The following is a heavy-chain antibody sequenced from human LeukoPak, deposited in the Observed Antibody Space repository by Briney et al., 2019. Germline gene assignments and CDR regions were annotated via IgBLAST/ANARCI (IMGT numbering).Heavy chain of an antibody. J-gene: IGHJ4*02. Sequence: SETLSLTCTVSGGSISSGGYYWTWIRQHPGKGLDCIGYIYYTGSTYYNPSLRSRVTISVDKSKNQFSLKLTSVTAADTAVYYCARAKPSGGAFDYWGQGTLVTVS. CDR2: IYYTGST. CDR1: GGSISSGGYY. D-gene: IGHD2-15*01. V-gene: IGHV4-31*03. CDR3: ARAKPSGGAFDY.